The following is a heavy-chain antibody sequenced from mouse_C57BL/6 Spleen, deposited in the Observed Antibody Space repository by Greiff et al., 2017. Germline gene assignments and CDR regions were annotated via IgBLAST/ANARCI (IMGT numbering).Heavy chain of an antibody. J-gene: IGHJ1*03. Sequence: VQLQQSGAELAKPGASVKLSCKASGYTFTSYWMHWLKQRPGQGLEWIGYINTSSGYTKYNQKFKDKATLTADKSSSKAYMQLSSLTYEDSAVYYCARSYYGNCWYCDVWGTGTTVTVSS. CDR1: GYTFTSYW. D-gene: IGHD2-1*01. V-gene: IGHV1-7*01. CDR3: ARSYYGNCWYCDV. CDR2: INTSSGYT.